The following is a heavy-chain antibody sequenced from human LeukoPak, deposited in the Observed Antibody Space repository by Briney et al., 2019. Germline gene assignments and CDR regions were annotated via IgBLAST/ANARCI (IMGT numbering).Heavy chain of an antibody. CDR3: AREGITPFDY. CDR2: ISSSSSI. D-gene: IGHD1-14*01. J-gene: IGHJ4*02. V-gene: IGHV3-48*02. CDR1: GFTFSSYS. Sequence: PGGSLRLSCAAAGFTFSSYSMNWVRQAPGKVLEWVSYISSSSSIYYADSLKGRFTISRDNAKNSLYLQMNSLRDEDTAVYYCAREGITPFDYWGQGTLVTVSS.